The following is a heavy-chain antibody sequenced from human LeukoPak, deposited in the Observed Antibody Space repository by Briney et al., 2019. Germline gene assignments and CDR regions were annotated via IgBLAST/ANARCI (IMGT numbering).Heavy chain of an antibody. CDR1: GYTFTGYY. D-gene: IGHD3-10*01. CDR2: INPNSGGT. CDR3: ARDFGYGSGPYNWFDP. J-gene: IGHJ5*02. Sequence: ASVKVSCKASGYTFTGYYMHWVRQAPGQGLEWMRWINPNSGGTNYAQKFQGRVTMTRDTSISTAYMELSRLRSDDTAVYYCARDFGYGSGPYNWFDPWGQGTLVTVSS. V-gene: IGHV1-2*02.